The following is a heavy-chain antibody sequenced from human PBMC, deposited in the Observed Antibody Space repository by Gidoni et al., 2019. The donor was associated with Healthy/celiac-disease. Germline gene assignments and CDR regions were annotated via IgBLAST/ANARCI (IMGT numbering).Heavy chain of an antibody. CDR2: ISSSSSYI. J-gene: IGHJ4*02. Sequence: EVQLVESGGGLVKPGGSLRLSCAASGFTFSSYSMNWVRQAPGKGLEWVAAISSSSSYIYYADSVKGRFTISRDNAKNSLYLQMNSLRAEDTAVYYCARESGSRFYFDYWGQGTLVTVSS. V-gene: IGHV3-21*01. CDR1: GFTFSSYS. D-gene: IGHD1-26*01. CDR3: ARESGSRFYFDY.